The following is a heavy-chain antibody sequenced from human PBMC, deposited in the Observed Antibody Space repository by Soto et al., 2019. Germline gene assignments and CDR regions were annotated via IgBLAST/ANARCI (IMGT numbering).Heavy chain of an antibody. Sequence: EVHLLESGGDLVHPGGSLRLSWAASGFIFSNYAMTWVRQVPGKGLEWVSTIRVTGTRTHYADSVEGRFTISRDNFKSTLFLQMNSLRAADTAIYYCAIDYSTGYADFWGQGTLVTVSS. D-gene: IGHD5-12*01. CDR3: AIDYSTGYADF. J-gene: IGHJ4*02. CDR2: IRVTGTRT. V-gene: IGHV3-23*01. CDR1: GFIFSNYA.